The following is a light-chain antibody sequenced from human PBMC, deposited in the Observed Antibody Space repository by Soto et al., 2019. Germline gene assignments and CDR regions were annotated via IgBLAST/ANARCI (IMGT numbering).Light chain of an antibody. CDR3: QQYNDWPLT. CDR2: GTS. CDR1: QSVDRY. V-gene: IGKV3-15*01. Sequence: ETVLTQSPATLSVSLGERATLSCRASQSVDRYLACYQHKPGQAPRLLIYGTSTRATGVPARFSGSGSGPEFTLTINSLQSEDSAVYYCQQYNDWPLTFGGGTTVEIK. J-gene: IGKJ4*01.